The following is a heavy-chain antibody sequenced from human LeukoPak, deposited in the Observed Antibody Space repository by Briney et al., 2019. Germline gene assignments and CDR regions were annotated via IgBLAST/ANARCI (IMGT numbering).Heavy chain of an antibody. D-gene: IGHD2/OR15-2a*01. CDR3: VRGEADTFY. V-gene: IGHV3-74*01. CDR1: GFTLRSYW. J-gene: IGHJ4*02. Sequence: GGSLRLSCTASGFTLRSYWMQWGRQIPGKGLMWVSRISDDGSSASYADSVKGRFTISRDDAKHTLYLQMNSLRAEDTAIYYCVRGEADTFYWGQGTLVTVSS. CDR2: ISDDGSSA.